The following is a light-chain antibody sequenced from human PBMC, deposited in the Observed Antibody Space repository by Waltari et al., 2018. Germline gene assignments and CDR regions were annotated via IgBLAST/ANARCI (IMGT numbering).Light chain of an antibody. J-gene: IGLJ3*02. V-gene: IGLV1-47*01. Sequence: QSVLTQPPSASGTPGQGVTISCSGSSSNIGGNYVFWYRQLPATAPKLLIYRNDQRASRVPDRFSASKSATSASLAISGLRSEEEADYYCATWDDRLGERVFGGGTKLTVL. CDR1: SSNIGGNY. CDR3: ATWDDRLGERV. CDR2: RND.